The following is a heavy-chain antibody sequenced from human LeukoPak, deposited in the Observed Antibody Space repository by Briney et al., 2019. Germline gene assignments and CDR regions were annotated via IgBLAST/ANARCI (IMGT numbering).Heavy chain of an antibody. CDR1: GFTVSSTY. V-gene: IGHV3-53*01. CDR3: ARGITGSNNWFDP. Sequence: PGGSLRLSCAASGFTVSSTYMSWPRQAPGKGLEWVSLIYTGGTTYYADSVKGRFTISRDNSENTLYLQMNSLRAEDTAVYYCARGITGSNNWFDPWGQGTLVTVSS. D-gene: IGHD1-20*01. CDR2: IYTGGTT. J-gene: IGHJ5*02.